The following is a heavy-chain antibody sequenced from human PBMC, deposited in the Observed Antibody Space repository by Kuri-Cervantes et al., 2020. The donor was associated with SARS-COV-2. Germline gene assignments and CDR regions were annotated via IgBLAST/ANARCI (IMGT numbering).Heavy chain of an antibody. CDR1: GYSFTSYW. D-gene: IGHD2-2*01. CDR3: ARDLYCSSTSCYADYYYGMDV. J-gene: IGHJ6*02. Sequence: KVSCKGSGYSFTSYWISWVRQMPGKGLEWMGRIDPSDSYTNYSPSFQGHVTISADKSISTAYLQWSSLKASDTAVYYCARDLYCSSTSCYADYYYGMDVWGQGTTVTVSS. V-gene: IGHV5-10-1*01. CDR2: IDPSDSYT.